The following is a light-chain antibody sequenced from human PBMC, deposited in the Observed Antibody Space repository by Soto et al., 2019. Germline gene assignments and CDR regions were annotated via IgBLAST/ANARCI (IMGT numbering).Light chain of an antibody. CDR1: QSVSSN. V-gene: IGKV3-20*01. J-gene: IGKJ5*01. CDR2: GAS. CDR3: QQCGSSPIT. Sequence: EIVLTQSPGTLSVSPGERATLSCRASQSVSSNLAWYQQKPGQAPRLLIYGASSRAAGIPDRFSGSGSGTDFTLTISSLEPEDFAVYYCQQCGSSPITFGQGTRLEIK.